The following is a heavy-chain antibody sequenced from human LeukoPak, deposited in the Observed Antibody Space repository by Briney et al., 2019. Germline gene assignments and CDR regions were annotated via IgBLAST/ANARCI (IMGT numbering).Heavy chain of an antibody. D-gene: IGHD3-22*01. V-gene: IGHV1-46*01. CDR3: ARDQHPDYYDGSGASGY. CDR1: GYTFTSYY. J-gene: IGHJ4*02. CDR2: INPSGGST. Sequence: ASVKVSCKASGYTFTSYYMHWVRQAPGQGLEWMGIINPSGGSTSYAQKFQGRVTMTRDTSTSTVYMELSSLRSEDTAVYYCARDQHPDYYDGSGASGYWGQGTLVTVSS.